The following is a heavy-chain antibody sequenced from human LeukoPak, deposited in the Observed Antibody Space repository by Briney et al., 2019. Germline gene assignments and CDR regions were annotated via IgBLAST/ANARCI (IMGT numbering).Heavy chain of an antibody. CDR2: ITSSNNYI. J-gene: IGHJ6*03. CDR3: ARGEFGDYYYFYMDV. Sequence: GGSLRLSCAASGFTFSSYSMNWDRQAPGKVLEWVSSITSSNNYIYYGDSVKGRFTISRDDAKNSLFLQMNSLRAEDTATYYSARGEFGDYYYFYMDVWGKGTTVTVSS. CDR1: GFTFSSYS. V-gene: IGHV3-21*01. D-gene: IGHD2/OR15-2a*01.